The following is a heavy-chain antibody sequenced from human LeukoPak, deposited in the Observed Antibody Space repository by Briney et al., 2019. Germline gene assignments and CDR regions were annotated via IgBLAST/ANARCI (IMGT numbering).Heavy chain of an antibody. V-gene: IGHV3-53*01. CDR1: GFTVSSNY. J-gene: IGHJ4*02. CDR2: IYAGGST. CDR3: ARDTTAYFDC. Sequence: GGSLRLSCTVSGFTVSSNYMAWVRQAPGKGLEWVSVIYAGGSTYYADSVKGRFTISRDNSKNTLYLQMSSLGVEDTAVYYCARDTTAYFDCWGQGTLVTVSS. D-gene: IGHD2/OR15-2a*01.